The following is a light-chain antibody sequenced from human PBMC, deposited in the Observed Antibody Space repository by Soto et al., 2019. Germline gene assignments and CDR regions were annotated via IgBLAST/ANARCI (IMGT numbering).Light chain of an antibody. CDR3: QQCHATPLT. J-gene: IGKJ5*01. CDR2: GAS. CDR1: QSVSDKY. V-gene: IGKV3-20*01. Sequence: EIVLTQSPGTLSLSPGDRATLSCRASQSVSDKYLAWYRQKPGQAPRLLIYGASNRATGIPDRFSGGGSGTDFTLTISRLEPEDVGIYYCQQCHATPLTFGQGTRLDI.